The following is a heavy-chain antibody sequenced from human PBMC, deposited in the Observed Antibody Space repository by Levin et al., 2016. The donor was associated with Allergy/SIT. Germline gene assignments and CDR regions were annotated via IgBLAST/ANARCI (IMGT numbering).Heavy chain of an antibody. CDR1: GGSISSSGYY. D-gene: IGHD3-10*01. CDR2: IYYTGST. Sequence: GSLRLSCTVSGGSISSSGYYWSWIRQPPGKGLEWIGYIYYTGSTEYNPSLKSRVTISVDRSNKQVSLKLNSVTATDTAVYFCARHHTYGVGSLSPYYFDHWGQGALVTVSS. CDR3: ARHHTYGVGSLSPYYFDH. J-gene: IGHJ4*02. V-gene: IGHV4-61*05.